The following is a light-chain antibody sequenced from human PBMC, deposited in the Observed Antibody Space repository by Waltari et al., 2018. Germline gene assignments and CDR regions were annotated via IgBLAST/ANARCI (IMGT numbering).Light chain of an antibody. Sequence: SSELTQNPAVSVALGQTVRITCQGDSLRSYYASWYQQKPGQAPVLVIYGKNNRPSGFPDRFSGSSSGNTASLTITGAQAEDEADYYCNSRDSSGNHLVFGGRTKLTVL. CDR1: SLRSYY. J-gene: IGLJ2*01. V-gene: IGLV3-19*01. CDR3: NSRDSSGNHLV. CDR2: GKN.